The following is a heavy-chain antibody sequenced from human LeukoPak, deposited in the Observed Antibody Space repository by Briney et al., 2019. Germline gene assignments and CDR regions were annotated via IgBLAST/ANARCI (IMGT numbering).Heavy chain of an antibody. CDR2: TYYSGSF. CDR1: GGSITSLY. J-gene: IGHJ4*02. CDR3: AGSYYYASGSGY. D-gene: IGHD3-10*01. Sequence: PSETLSLTCSVSGGSITSLYCNWIRQPPGKGLEWIGSTYYSGSFDYNPSLESRVTMSVDTSRNQFSLNLRSVTAADTAVYYCAGSYYYASGSGYWGQGTLDTVSS. V-gene: IGHV4-59*08.